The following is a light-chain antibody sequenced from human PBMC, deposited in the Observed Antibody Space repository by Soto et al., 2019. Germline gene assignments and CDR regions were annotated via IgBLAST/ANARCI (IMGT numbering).Light chain of an antibody. CDR2: AAS. Sequence: DIQMTQSPSSLSASVGDRFTIACRASQSISSYLNWYQQKPGKAPKLLIYAASSLQSGVPSRFSGSGSGTDFTLTINTLHPEDFATYYCLQVYSFPRTFGQGTKVDIK. J-gene: IGKJ1*01. V-gene: IGKV1-39*01. CDR1: QSISSY. CDR3: LQVYSFPRT.